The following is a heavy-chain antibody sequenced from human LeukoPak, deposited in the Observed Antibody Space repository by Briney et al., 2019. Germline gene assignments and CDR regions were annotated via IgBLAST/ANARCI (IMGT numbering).Heavy chain of an antibody. J-gene: IGHJ5*02. CDR3: ARERGVWAAAGPYNWFDP. V-gene: IGHV3-9*01. CDR1: GFTFDDYA. D-gene: IGHD6-13*01. CDR2: ISWNSGSI. Sequence: GGSLRLSCAASGFTFDDYAMHWVRQAPGKGLEWVSGISWNSGSIGYADSVKGRFTISRDNSKNTLYLQMNSLRAEDTAVYYCARERGVWAAAGPYNWFDPWGQGTLVTVSS.